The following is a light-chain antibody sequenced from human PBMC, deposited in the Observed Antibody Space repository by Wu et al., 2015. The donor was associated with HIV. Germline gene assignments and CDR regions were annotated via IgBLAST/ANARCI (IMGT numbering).Light chain of an antibody. CDR3: QHRQNWPLT. J-gene: IGKJ4*01. V-gene: IGKV3-11*01. CDR1: QSVGTS. Sequence: GERATLSCRASQSVGTSLAWYQQKPGQSPRLLIYNASKRATGIAPRFSGIGSGTDFTLTITSLESEDFALYYCQHRQNWPLTFGGGTKVDDQT. CDR2: NAS.